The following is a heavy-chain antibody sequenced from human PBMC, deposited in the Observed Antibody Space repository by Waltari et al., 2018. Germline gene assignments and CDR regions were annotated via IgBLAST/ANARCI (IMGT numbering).Heavy chain of an antibody. D-gene: IGHD3-22*01. CDR3: ARAYYYDSSGYYYHFDY. V-gene: IGHV4-39*01. CDR2: IYYCGGT. CDR1: GGSISSSSYY. Sequence: QLQLQESGPGLVKPSETLSLTCTVSGGSISSSSYYWGWIRQPPGKGLEWIGSIYYCGGTYDNPSLKSRVTISVDTSKNQFSLKLSSVTAADTAVYYCARAYYYDSSGYYYHFDYWGQGTLVTVSS. J-gene: IGHJ4*02.